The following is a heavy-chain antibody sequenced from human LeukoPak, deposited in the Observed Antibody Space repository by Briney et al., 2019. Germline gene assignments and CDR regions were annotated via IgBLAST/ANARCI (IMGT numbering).Heavy chain of an antibody. Sequence: GGSLRLSCAASEFTFSSYEMNWVRQAPGKGLEWVSYISSSGSTIYYADSVKGRFTVARDNAKKSLYLQMNSLRAEDTAIYYCATYYYDSSAQRGDDAFDIWGQGTMVTVSS. V-gene: IGHV3-48*03. D-gene: IGHD3-22*01. CDR1: EFTFSSYE. CDR2: ISSSGSTI. J-gene: IGHJ3*02. CDR3: ATYYYDSSAQRGDDAFDI.